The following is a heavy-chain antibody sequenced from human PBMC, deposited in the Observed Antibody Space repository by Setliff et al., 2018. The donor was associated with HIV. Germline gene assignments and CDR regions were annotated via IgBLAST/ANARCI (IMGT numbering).Heavy chain of an antibody. CDR3: AKALYGHSSAVGPDF. J-gene: IGHJ4*02. CDR2: IIIDERSA. CDR1: GFTFSSYC. D-gene: IGHD4-17*01. Sequence: PGGSLRLSCAASGFTFSSYCMHWVRQVPGKGLFWVSRIIIDERSASYADSVKGRFTISRDNSKNTLYLQMSSLKVDDTAIYFCAKALYGHSSAVGPDFWGQGTLVTVSS. V-gene: IGHV3-74*01.